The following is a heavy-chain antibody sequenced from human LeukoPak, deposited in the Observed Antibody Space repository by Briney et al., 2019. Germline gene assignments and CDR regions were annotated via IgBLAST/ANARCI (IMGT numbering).Heavy chain of an antibody. CDR3: AKDPARYNWNYDNWFDP. V-gene: IGHV3-33*06. CDR2: IWYDGSNK. J-gene: IGHJ5*02. CDR1: GFTFSSYG. Sequence: PGGSLRLSCAASGFTFSSYGMHWVRQAPGKGLEWVAVIWYDGSNKYYADSVKGRFTISRDNSKNTLYLQMNGLRAEDTAVYYCAKDPARYNWNYDNWFDPWGQGTLATVSS. D-gene: IGHD1-7*01.